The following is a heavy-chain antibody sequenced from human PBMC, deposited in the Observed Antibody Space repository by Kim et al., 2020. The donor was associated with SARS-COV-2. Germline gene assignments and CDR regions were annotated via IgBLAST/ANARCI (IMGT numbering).Heavy chain of an antibody. CDR3: ARFPDIVVVPAAIGWFDP. CDR2: ISSSSSTI. CDR1: GFTFSSYS. J-gene: IGHJ5*02. Sequence: GGSLRLSCAASGFTFSSYSMNWVRQAPGKGLEWVSYISSSSSTIYYADSVKGRFTISRDNAKNSLYLQMNSLRDEDTAVYYCARFPDIVVVPAAIGWFDPWGQGTLVTVSS. V-gene: IGHV3-48*02. D-gene: IGHD2-2*02.